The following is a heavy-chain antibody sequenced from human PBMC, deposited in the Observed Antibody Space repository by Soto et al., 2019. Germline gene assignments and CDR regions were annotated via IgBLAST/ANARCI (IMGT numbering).Heavy chain of an antibody. Sequence: QVQLQESGPGLVQPSGTLSLTCAVSSGSITSSNWWSWVRQPPGRGLEWIGEVYHSGSTSYNPSLKNRVTMSVDKSKNQFSLKLSSVTAADTAVYYCARAVADIPYLDSWGQGILVTVSS. CDR1: SGSITSSNW. CDR3: ARAVADIPYLDS. V-gene: IGHV4-4*02. CDR2: VYHSGST. J-gene: IGHJ4*02. D-gene: IGHD6-19*01.